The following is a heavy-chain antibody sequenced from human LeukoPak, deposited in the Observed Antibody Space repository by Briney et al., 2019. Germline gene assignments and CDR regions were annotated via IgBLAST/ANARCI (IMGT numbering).Heavy chain of an antibody. D-gene: IGHD6-13*01. CDR3: ARQDTSSWYKDY. CDR2: IYPGDSDT. CDR1: GYNFVDYW. J-gene: IGHJ4*02. V-gene: IGHV5-51*01. Sequence: GESLKISCEGSGYNFVDYWIGWVRQMPGKGLEWMGIIYPGDSDTKYSPSFQGQVTISADKSISTAYLQWSSLKASDTAIYYCARQDTSSWYKDYWGQGTLVTVSS.